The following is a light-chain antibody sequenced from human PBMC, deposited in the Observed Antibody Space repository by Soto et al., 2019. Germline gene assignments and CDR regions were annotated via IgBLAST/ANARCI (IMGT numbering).Light chain of an antibody. V-gene: IGKV1-33*01. Sequence: DIQMTQSPSSLSASIGDRVSFTCQASQDISKFLNWYQHKPGQAPSLLIYDASKSQFGVPSRFSGSGSGTDFTFTISSLQPEDNATYYCQQTHSIPWTFGQGAEVEIK. CDR3: QQTHSIPWT. CDR1: QDISKF. CDR2: DAS. J-gene: IGKJ1*01.